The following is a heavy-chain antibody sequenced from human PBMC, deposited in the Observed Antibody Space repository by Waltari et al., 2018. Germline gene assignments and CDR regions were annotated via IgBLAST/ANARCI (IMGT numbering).Heavy chain of an antibody. CDR1: GYTFTSYY. CDR3: ARDGGTLFDWSIPGGWFDP. V-gene: IGHV1-46*01. CDR2: INPSGGST. D-gene: IGHD3-9*01. J-gene: IGHJ5*02. Sequence: QVQLVQSGAEVKKPGASVKVSCKASGYTFTSYYMHWVRQAPGQGLEWMGIINPSGGSTSYAQKFQGRVTMTRDTSTSTVYMELSSLRSEDTAVYYCARDGGTLFDWSIPGGWFDPWGQGTLVTVSS.